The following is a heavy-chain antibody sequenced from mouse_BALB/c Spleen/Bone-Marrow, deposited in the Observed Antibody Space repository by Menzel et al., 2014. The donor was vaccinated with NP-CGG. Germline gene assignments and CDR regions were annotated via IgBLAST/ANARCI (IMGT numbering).Heavy chain of an antibody. Sequence: EVMLVESGGGLVQPGGSLKLSCAASGFDFRRYWMSWVRQAPGRGLEWIGGINPESSTINYTPSLKYKFIISRDNAKNTLYLQMSKVRSEDTALYYCARLGYYGYFVDWGQGTTLTVSS. V-gene: IGHV4-1*02. CDR3: ARLGYYGYFVD. J-gene: IGHJ2*01. CDR1: GFDFRRYW. CDR2: INPESSTI. D-gene: IGHD2-3*01.